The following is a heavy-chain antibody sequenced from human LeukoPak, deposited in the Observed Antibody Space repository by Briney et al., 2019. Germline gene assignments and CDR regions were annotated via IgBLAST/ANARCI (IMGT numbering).Heavy chain of an antibody. CDR1: GGSINNYY. D-gene: IGHD2-15*01. CDR3: ARGRYCSADIYSGGDAFDI. J-gene: IGHJ3*02. V-gene: IGHV4-4*07. CDR2: IYTRGST. Sequence: SSETLSLTCTVSGGSINNYYWSWIRQPAGKGLEWIGRIYTRGSTNYNPSLKSRVTMSVDTSKNQFSLKLSSVTAADTAVYYCARGRYCSADIYSGGDAFDIWGQGIMVTVSS.